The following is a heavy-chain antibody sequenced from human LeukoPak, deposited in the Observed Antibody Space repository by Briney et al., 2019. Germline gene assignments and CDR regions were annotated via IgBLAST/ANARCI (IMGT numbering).Heavy chain of an antibody. CDR3: ARSANTGWWNY. Sequence: GGSLRLSCAASGFTFSSYAMSWVRQAPGKGPEWVSAISGSGGSTYYADSVKGRFTISRDNSKNTLYLQMNSLRDEDTAVYYCARSANTGWWNYWGQGALVTVSS. D-gene: IGHD6-19*01. J-gene: IGHJ4*02. V-gene: IGHV3-23*01. CDR1: GFTFSSYA. CDR2: ISGSGGST.